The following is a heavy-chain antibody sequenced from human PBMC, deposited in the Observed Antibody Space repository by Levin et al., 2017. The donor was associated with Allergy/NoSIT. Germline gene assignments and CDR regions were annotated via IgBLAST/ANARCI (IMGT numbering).Heavy chain of an antibody. CDR1: GFTFNRYA. V-gene: IGHV3-30-3*01. Sequence: SCAASGFTFNRYAMYWVRQAPGKGLEWVTLISYDGSKEYYADSVKGRFTISRDNSKNTLYLQMDSLRAEDTSVYFCARSRLPSYFDLLGGYHGYYYYGMDVWGKGATVTVSS. CDR2: ISYDGSKE. CDR3: ARSRLPSYFDLLGGYHGYYYYGMDV. J-gene: IGHJ6*04. D-gene: IGHD3-3*01.